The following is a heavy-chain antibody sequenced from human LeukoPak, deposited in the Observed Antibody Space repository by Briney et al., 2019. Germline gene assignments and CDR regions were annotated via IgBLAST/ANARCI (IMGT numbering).Heavy chain of an antibody. CDR1: GFTFSSYA. CDR3: ASSRTAASSNWFDP. J-gene: IGHJ5*02. Sequence: GGSLRLSCAASGFTFSSYAMSWVRQAPGKGLEWVSIIHTNGNTYYADSVKGRFTISRDNSKNTLYLQMNSLRTEDTAVYYCASSRTAASSNWFDPWGQGTLVTVSS. D-gene: IGHD2-2*01. V-gene: IGHV3-23*05. CDR2: IHTNGNT.